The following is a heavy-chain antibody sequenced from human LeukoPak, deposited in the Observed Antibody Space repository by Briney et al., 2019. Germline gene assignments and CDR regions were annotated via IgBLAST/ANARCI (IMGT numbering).Heavy chain of an antibody. CDR3: ARARYCAVGTCYKDY. CDR1: AVTFSDQY. Sequence: PGRSLRLSYPPAAVTFSDQYTDWARQHPRKWLESVGRIRNKANSYTTDYPASVKGRFTISRDDSKNSLYLQMNRLKTEETAVYFCARARYCAVGTCYKDYWGQGTLVTVSS. V-gene: IGHV3-72*01. D-gene: IGHD2-15*01. CDR2: IRNKANSYTT. J-gene: IGHJ4*02.